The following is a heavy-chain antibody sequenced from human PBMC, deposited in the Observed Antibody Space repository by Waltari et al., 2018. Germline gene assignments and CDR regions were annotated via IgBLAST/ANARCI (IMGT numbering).Heavy chain of an antibody. CDR3: AKGYCLWGGSCYLFDY. CDR1: GFTFTSSA. J-gene: IGHJ4*02. D-gene: IGHD2-15*01. V-gene: IGHV1-58*01. Sequence: QMQLVQSGPEVKKPGTSVKVSCKASGFTFTSSAVQWVRQARGQRLEWIGWIVVGSGNTNYAQKFQERVTITRDMSTSTAYMELNSLRAEDTAVYYCAKGYCLWGGSCYLFDYWGQGTLVTVSS. CDR2: IVVGSGNT.